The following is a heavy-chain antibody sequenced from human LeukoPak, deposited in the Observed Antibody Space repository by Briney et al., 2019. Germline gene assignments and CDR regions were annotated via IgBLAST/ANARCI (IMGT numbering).Heavy chain of an antibody. CDR3: ASPAKGAYFYYYMDV. D-gene: IGHD2-2*01. Sequence: GASVKVSCKTSGYSFPTYGITWVRQAPGQGREWMGWISSYNANTNYAQNFQGRVSMTTDTSTNTAYLELRGLRSNDTAVYFCASPAKGAYFYYYMDVWGKGTTVTVSS. V-gene: IGHV1-18*01. J-gene: IGHJ6*03. CDR2: ISSYNANT. CDR1: GYSFPTYG.